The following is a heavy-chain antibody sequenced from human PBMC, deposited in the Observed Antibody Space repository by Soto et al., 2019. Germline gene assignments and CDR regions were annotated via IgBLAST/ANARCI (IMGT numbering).Heavy chain of an antibody. CDR2: IIPIFGTA. V-gene: IGHV1-69*01. CDR1: GGTFSSYA. J-gene: IGHJ5*02. CDR3: AGGPWGDGSSTRCLGFDP. Sequence: SLQVSCKASGGTFSSYAISWVRQAPGQGLEWMGGIIPIFGTANYAQKFQGRVTITADESTSTAYMELSSLRSEDTAVYYCAGGPWGDGSSTRCLGFDPRGRGPLVT. D-gene: IGHD2-2*01.